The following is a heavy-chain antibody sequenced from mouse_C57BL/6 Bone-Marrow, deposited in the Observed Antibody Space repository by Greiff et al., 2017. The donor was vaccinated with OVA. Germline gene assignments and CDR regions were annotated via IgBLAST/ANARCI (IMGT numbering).Heavy chain of an antibody. D-gene: IGHD1-1*01. Sequence: VQLKQSGPGLAKPSQTLSLTCSVTGYSITSDYWNWIRKFPGNKLEYIGYISYSGSTYYNPSPKSRISITRDTSKNQYYLQLNSVTTEDTATYYCARFLYYGSPYWYFDVWGTGTTVTVSS. CDR1: GYSITSDY. J-gene: IGHJ1*03. V-gene: IGHV3-8*01. CDR3: ARFLYYGSPYWYFDV. CDR2: ISYSGST.